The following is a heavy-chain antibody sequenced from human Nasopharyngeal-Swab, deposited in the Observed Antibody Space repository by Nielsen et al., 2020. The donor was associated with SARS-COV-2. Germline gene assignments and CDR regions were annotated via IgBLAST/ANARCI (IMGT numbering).Heavy chain of an antibody. J-gene: IGHJ6*03. Sequence: ASVKVSCKASGYTFTNYAMNWVRQAPGQGLEGMGWINTNTGNPTYAQGFTGRFVFSLDTSVSTAYLQISSLKAEDTAVYYCSRSPYYYYMDVWGKGTTVTVSS. CDR2: INTNTGNP. CDR1: GYTFTNYA. V-gene: IGHV7-4-1*02. CDR3: SRSPYYYYMDV.